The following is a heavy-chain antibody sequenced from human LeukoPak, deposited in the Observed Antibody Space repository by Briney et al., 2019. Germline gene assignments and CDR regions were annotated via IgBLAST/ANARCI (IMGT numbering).Heavy chain of an antibody. Sequence: ASVKVSCKASGYTFTNYAINWVRQAPGQGLEWMGWISVYNDNTKSAQKIRDRVTMTTDTSTNTAYMELRSLRSDDTAMYYCARGQKMVTAIRPLYYMDVWGKGTTVTVSS. D-gene: IGHD2-21*02. CDR3: ARGQKMVTAIRPLYYMDV. V-gene: IGHV1-18*01. CDR1: GYTFTNYA. J-gene: IGHJ6*03. CDR2: ISVYNDNT.